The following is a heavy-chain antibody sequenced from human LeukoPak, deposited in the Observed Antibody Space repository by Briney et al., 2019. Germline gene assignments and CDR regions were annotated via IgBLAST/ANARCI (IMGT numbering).Heavy chain of an antibody. V-gene: IGHV3-30*04. Sequence: GGSLRLSCAASGFTFSSYAMHWVRQAPGKGLEWVAVISYDGRGKYYADSVKGRFTISRDNSKNTLYLQMNSLRAEDTAVFYCARDHSIAAADYCFDSWGQGTLVTVSS. J-gene: IGHJ4*02. CDR3: ARDHSIAAADYCFDS. CDR2: ISYDGRGK. CDR1: GFTFSSYA. D-gene: IGHD6-13*01.